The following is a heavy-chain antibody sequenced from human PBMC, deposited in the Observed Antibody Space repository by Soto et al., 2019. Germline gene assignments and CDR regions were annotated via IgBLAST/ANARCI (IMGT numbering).Heavy chain of an antibody. V-gene: IGHV2-5*01. J-gene: IGHJ4*02. CDR3: IHDGKLGYTGYDRFDY. Sequence: QITLKESGPPLMKPTQTLTLTCTFSGFSLSTNEVGVGWIRQPPGKALAWLALIYWNDDARYSPSLKNRLTITKDTSKNQVVLTMTNMDPVDTATYYCIHDGKLGYTGYDRFDYWGQGTLVTVSS. D-gene: IGHD5-12*01. CDR1: GFSLSTNEVG. CDR2: IYWNDDA.